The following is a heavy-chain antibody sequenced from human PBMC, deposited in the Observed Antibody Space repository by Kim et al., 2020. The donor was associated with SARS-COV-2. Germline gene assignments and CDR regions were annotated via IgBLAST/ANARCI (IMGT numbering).Heavy chain of an antibody. J-gene: IGHJ4*02. CDR3: TKEASGAN. D-gene: IGHD3-10*01. CDR2: ICGSGDRT. V-gene: IGHV3-23*01. CDR1: GFTFASYA. Sequence: GGSLRLSCAASGFTFASYAMSWVRQAPGKGLEWVSGICGSGDRTYYADAVKGRFTISRDNSRNTLYAQMNSLRAEDTALYYCTKEASGANWGQGTLVTVSS.